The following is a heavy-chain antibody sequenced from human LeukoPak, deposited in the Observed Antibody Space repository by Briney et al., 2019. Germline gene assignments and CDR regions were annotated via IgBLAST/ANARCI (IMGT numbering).Heavy chain of an antibody. CDR1: GFTVSSNY. V-gene: IGHV3-53*05. CDR2: IYSGGST. J-gene: IGHJ6*02. CDR3: ARDRYGSGWYYYYYGMDV. Sequence: GGSLRLSCAASGFTVSSNYMSWVRQAPGKGLEWVSVIYSGGSTYYADSVKGRFTISRDNSKNTLYLQMNSLRAEDTAVYYCARDRYGSGWYYYYYGMDVWGQGTTVTVSS. D-gene: IGHD6-19*01.